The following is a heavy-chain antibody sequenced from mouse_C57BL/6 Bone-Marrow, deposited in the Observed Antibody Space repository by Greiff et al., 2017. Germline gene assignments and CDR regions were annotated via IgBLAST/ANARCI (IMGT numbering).Heavy chain of an antibody. D-gene: IGHD1-1*01. V-gene: IGHV1-81*01. CDR3: ARGRRNYYGSTWFAY. CDR2: IYPRSGNT. J-gene: IGHJ3*01. Sequence: LVESGAELARPGASVKLSCTASGYTFTSYGISWVKQRTGQGLEWIGEIYPRSGNTYYNEKFKGKATLTADKSSSTAYMELRSLTSEDSAVYFCARGRRNYYGSTWFAYWGQGTLVTVSA. CDR1: GYTFTSYG.